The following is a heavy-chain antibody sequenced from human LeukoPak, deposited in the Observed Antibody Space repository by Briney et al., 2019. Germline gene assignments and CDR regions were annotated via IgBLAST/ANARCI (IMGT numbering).Heavy chain of an antibody. CDR2: FYYSGST. CDR1: SGSISSYY. Sequence: PSETLSLTCTVSSGSISSYYWNWIRQPTGKGLEWIGYFYYSGSTNYNPSLKSRVTISVDTSKNQFSLKLSSVTAADTAVYYCARDGSVGPRYYYYMDAWGKGTTVTVCS. CDR3: ARDGSVGPRYYYYMDA. J-gene: IGHJ6*03. V-gene: IGHV4-59*01. D-gene: IGHD3-10*01.